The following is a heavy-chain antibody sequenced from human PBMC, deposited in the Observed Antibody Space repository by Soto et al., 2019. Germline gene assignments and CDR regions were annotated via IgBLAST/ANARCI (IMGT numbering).Heavy chain of an antibody. V-gene: IGHV1-18*04. CDR1: GYTFTTYG. J-gene: IGHJ4*02. CDR2: ISAYNGNT. D-gene: IGHD6-19*01. Sequence: ASVKVSCKASGYTFTTYGVSWVRQAPGQGLEWMGWISAYNGNTNYAQKLQGRVTMTTDTSSSTAYMELRSLRSDDTAVYFCARDYSSGWYDYWGQGTLVTVSS. CDR3: ARDYSSGWYDY.